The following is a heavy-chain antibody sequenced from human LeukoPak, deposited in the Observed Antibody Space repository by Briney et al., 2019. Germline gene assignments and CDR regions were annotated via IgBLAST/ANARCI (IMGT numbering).Heavy chain of an antibody. CDR1: GGTFSSYA. D-gene: IGHD3-22*01. V-gene: IGHV1-69*13. CDR2: IIPIFGTA. Sequence: ASVTVSCKASGGTFSSYAISWVRQAPGQGLEWMGGIIPIFGTANYAQKFQGRVTITADESTSTAYMELSSLRSEDTAVYYCAREGREKGYYDSSGYYLDYWGQGTLVTASS. CDR3: AREGREKGYYDSSGYYLDY. J-gene: IGHJ4*02.